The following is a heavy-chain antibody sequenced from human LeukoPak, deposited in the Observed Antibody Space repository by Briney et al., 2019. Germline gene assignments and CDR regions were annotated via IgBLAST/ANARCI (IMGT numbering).Heavy chain of an antibody. CDR3: ARIGGFHPFDAFDI. D-gene: IGHD2-15*01. V-gene: IGHV2-70*11. J-gene: IGHJ3*02. Sequence: SGPALLKPTQTLTLTCTFSGFSLSTSGMCVTWIRQPPGKALEWLARIDWDDDKYYSTSLKTRLTISKDTSKNQVVLTMTNMDPVDTATYYCARIGGFHPFDAFDIWGQGTMVTVSS. CDR2: IDWDDDK. CDR1: GFSLSTSGMC.